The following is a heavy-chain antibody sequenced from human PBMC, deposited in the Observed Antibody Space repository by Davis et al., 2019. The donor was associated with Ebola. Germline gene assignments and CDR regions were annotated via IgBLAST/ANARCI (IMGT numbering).Heavy chain of an antibody. Sequence: SETLSLTCTVSGGSISSYYWSWIRQPPGKGLEWIGYIYYSGSTNYNPSLKSRVTISVDTSKNQLSLKLSSVTAADTAVYYCAVGKGGSYFGAFDIWGQGTMVTVSS. D-gene: IGHD1-26*01. CDR1: GGSISSYY. V-gene: IGHV4-59*01. CDR2: IYYSGST. CDR3: AVGKGGSYFGAFDI. J-gene: IGHJ3*02.